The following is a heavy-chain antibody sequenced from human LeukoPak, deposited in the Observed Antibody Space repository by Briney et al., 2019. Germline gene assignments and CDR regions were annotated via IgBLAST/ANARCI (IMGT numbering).Heavy chain of an antibody. Sequence: GASVKVSCKASGYTFTGYYMHWVRQAPGQGLEWMGGIIPIFGTANYAQKFQGRVTITADKSTSTAYMELSSLRSEDTAVYYCARDEYYYDLGPEHAFDIWGQGTMVTVSS. CDR2: IIPIFGTA. D-gene: IGHD3-22*01. CDR1: GYTFTGYY. J-gene: IGHJ3*02. V-gene: IGHV1-69*06. CDR3: ARDEYYYDLGPEHAFDI.